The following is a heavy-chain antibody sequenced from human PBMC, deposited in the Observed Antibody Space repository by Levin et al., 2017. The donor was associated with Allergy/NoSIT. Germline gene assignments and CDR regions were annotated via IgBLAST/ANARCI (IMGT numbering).Heavy chain of an antibody. J-gene: IGHJ6*02. CDR3: ARDRELRFLEWLSGDYYGMDV. Sequence: GESLKISCKASGYTFTSYGISWVRQAPGQGLEWMGWISAYNGNTNYAQKLQGRVTMTTDTSTSTAYMELRSLRSDDTAVYYCARDRELRFLEWLSGDYYGMDVWGQGTTVTVSS. CDR2: ISAYNGNT. CDR1: GYTFTSYG. D-gene: IGHD3-3*01. V-gene: IGHV1-18*01.